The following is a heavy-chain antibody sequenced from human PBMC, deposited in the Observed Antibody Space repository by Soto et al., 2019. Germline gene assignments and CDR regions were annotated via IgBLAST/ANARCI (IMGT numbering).Heavy chain of an antibody. J-gene: IGHJ6*02. D-gene: IGHD3-22*01. V-gene: IGHV1-2*02. Sequence: QVQLVQSGAEVKKPGASMKVSCKASGYTFTGYYMHWVRQAPGQGLEWMGGINPNSGGTNYAQKFQGRVTMTRDTSISTAYMELSRLRSDDTAVYYCARGGDDNYYDSSGYYYYYYGMDVWGQGTTVTVAS. CDR2: INPNSGGT. CDR3: ARGGDDNYYDSSGYYYYYYGMDV. CDR1: GYTFTGYY.